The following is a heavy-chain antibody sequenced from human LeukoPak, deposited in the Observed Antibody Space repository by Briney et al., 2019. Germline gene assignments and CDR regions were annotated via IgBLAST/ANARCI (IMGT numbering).Heavy chain of an antibody. CDR3: ASVNETSANYYYYYGMDV. V-gene: IGHV7-4-1*02. Sequence: ASVKVSCKASGYTFTSYAMNWVRQAPGQGLEWMGWINTNTGNPTYAQGFTGRFVFSLDTSVSTAYLQISSLKAEDTAVYYCASVNETSANYYYYYGMDVWGQGTTVTVSS. CDR2: INTNTGNP. CDR1: GYTFTSYA. J-gene: IGHJ6*02. D-gene: IGHD1-1*01.